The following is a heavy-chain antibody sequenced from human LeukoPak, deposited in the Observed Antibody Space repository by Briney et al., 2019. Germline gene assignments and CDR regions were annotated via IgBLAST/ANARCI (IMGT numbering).Heavy chain of an antibody. CDR3: ATPERGYSGYDFGS. CDR2: INPNSGGT. CDR1: GYTFTGYY. D-gene: IGHD5-12*01. J-gene: IGHJ4*02. Sequence: GASLKVSCKASGYTFTGYYMHWVRQAPGQGLEWMGWINPNSGGTNYAQKFQGRVTMTRDTSISTAYMELSRLRSDDTAVYYCATPERGYSGYDFGSWGQGTLVTVSS. V-gene: IGHV1-2*02.